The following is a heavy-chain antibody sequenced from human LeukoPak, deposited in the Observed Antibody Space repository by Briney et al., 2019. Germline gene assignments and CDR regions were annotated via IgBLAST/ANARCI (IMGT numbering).Heavy chain of an antibody. CDR3: ASLPVGYAFDI. J-gene: IGHJ3*02. CDR2: IYYSGST. Sequence: SETLSLTCTVSGGSISSSSYYWGWIRQPPGKGLEWIGSIYYSGSTYYNPSLNSLVTISVDTSKNQFALKLSSVTAADTAVYYCASLPVGYAFDIWGQGTMVTVSS. CDR1: GGSISSSSYY. V-gene: IGHV4-39*01. D-gene: IGHD2-15*01.